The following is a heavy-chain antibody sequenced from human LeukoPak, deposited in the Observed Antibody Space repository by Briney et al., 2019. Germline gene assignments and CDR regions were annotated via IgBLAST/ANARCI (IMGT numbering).Heavy chain of an antibody. Sequence: AGGSLRLSCAASGFTFSSYAMNWVRQAPGRGLEWVSGFSGSGGTTYYADSVKGRFTISRDNSKNMLYLQMNSLRAEDTAVYYCANGNRCTSPNCLGYYYFYMDVWGKGTTVTVSS. V-gene: IGHV3-23*01. J-gene: IGHJ6*03. D-gene: IGHD2-8*01. CDR1: GFTFSSYA. CDR2: FSGSGGTT. CDR3: ANGNRCTSPNCLGYYYFYMDV.